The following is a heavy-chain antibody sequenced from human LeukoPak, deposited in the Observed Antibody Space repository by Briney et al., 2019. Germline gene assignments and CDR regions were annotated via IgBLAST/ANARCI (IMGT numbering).Heavy chain of an antibody. CDR1: GGSISRYY. J-gene: IGHJ4*02. Sequence: SETLSLTCAVSGGSISRYYWSWIRQPPGKGLEWIGYIYYSGSTNYNPSLKSRVTISVDTSKNQFSLKLSSVTAADTAVYYCARQGYSYAAFDYWGQGTLVTVSS. V-gene: IGHV4-59*08. D-gene: IGHD5-18*01. CDR2: IYYSGST. CDR3: ARQGYSYAAFDY.